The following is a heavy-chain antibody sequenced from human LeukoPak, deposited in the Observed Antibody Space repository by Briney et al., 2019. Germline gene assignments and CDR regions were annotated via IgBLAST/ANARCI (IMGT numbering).Heavy chain of an antibody. CDR1: GYTFTSYG. CDR3: ARERNDFWSGYSY. J-gene: IGHJ4*02. CDR2: IIPILGIA. D-gene: IGHD3-3*01. Sequence: GASVKVSCKASGYTFTSYGIGWVRQAPGQGLEWMGRIIPILGIANYAQKFQGRVTITADKSTSTAYMELSSLRSEDTAVYYCARERNDFWSGYSYWGQGTLVTVSS. V-gene: IGHV1-69*04.